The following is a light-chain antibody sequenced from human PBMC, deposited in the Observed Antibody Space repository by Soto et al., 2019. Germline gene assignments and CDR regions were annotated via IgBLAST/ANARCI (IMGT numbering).Light chain of an antibody. CDR1: QTISDTF. J-gene: IGKJ4*01. CDR3: QQFGVSPT. V-gene: IGKV3-20*01. Sequence: EIVLTQSPGTLSLSPGERATLSCRASQTISDTFLAWYQQKPGQAPRLLIYGASSRATDIPDRFSGTGSGTDFTLTIDRLEPEDCAVYYCQQFGVSPTFGGGTKVE. CDR2: GAS.